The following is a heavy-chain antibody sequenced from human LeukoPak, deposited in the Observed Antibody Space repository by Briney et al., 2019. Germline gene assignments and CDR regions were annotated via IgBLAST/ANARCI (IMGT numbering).Heavy chain of an antibody. CDR3: AKGGTYSSGWYYFDY. CDR2: TSGSGGST. V-gene: IGHV3-23*01. D-gene: IGHD6-19*01. J-gene: IGHJ4*02. Sequence: PGGSLRLSCAASGFTFSSYAMSWVRQAPGKGLEWVSTTSGSGGSTNYADSVKDRFTISRDNSKNTLYLQMNSLRAEDTAIYYCAKGGTYSSGWYYFDYWGQGTLVTVSS. CDR1: GFTFSSYA.